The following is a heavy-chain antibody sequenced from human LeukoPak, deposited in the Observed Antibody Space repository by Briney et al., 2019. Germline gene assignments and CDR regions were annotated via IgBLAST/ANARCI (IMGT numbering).Heavy chain of an antibody. CDR1: GYSISSGYY. V-gene: IGHV4-38-2*01. CDR2: IYHSGST. Sequence: SETLSLTCAVSGYSISSGYYWGWIRQPPGKVLEWIGSIYHSGSTYYNPSLKSRVTISVDTSKNQFSLKLSSVTAADTAVYYCARTPVTPAASDYWGQGTLVTVSS. J-gene: IGHJ4*02. CDR3: ARTPVTPAASDY. D-gene: IGHD2-2*01.